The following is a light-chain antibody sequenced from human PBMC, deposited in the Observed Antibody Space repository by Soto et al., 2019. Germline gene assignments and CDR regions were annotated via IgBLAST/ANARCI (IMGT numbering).Light chain of an antibody. CDR1: ASDIGRYNY. V-gene: IGLV2-8*01. CDR3: NSYVGINKDL. CDR2: EVT. J-gene: IGLJ1*01. Sequence: QSVLTQLPSASGSPGQSVTISCIGTASDIGRYNYVSWYQHHPGKAPKLIIYEVTKRPSGVPDRFSGSKSGNTASLTVSGLQADDEAYYYCNSYVGINKDLVGTGTKATVL.